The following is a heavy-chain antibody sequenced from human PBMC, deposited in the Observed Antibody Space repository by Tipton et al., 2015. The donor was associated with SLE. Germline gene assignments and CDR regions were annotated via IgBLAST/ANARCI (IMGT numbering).Heavy chain of an antibody. V-gene: IGHV4-39*07. Sequence: LRLSCTVSGGSISSSSYYWSWIRQPPGKGLEWIGEINHSGSTNYNPSLKSRVTISVDTSKNQFSLKLSSVTAADTAVYYCASIAAAGTTFDYWGQGSLSPSPQ. CDR1: GGSISSSSYY. D-gene: IGHD6-13*01. J-gene: IGHJ4*02. CDR3: ASIAAAGTTFDY. CDR2: INHSGST.